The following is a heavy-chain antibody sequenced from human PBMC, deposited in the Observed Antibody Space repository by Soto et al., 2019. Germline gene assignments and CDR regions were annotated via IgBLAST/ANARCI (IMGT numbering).Heavy chain of an antibody. D-gene: IGHD2-2*01. V-gene: IGHV4-61*01. CDR3: ARDTVVVPALFDP. J-gene: IGHJ5*02. CDR2: VYYSGRT. CDR1: GGSVSSGNYY. Sequence: SETLSLTCTVSGGSVSSGNYYWSWIRQPPGKGLEWIGSVYYSGRTKYNPSLKRRVTISVDMSRNQFSLKVNSVTAADTAVYYCARDTVVVPALFDPWGQGTLVTVSS.